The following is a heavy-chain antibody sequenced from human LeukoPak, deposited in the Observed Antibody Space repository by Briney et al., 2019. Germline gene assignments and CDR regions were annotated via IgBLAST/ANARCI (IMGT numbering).Heavy chain of an antibody. V-gene: IGHV3-23*01. CDR1: GFIVSDYD. D-gene: IGHD1-1*01. CDR2: ITANGST. J-gene: IGHJ6*02. Sequence: GGSLRLSCAASGFIVSDYDMSWIRQAPGKGLEWVSCITANGSTYYAASVKGRFTISRENSNNTLYLHMDSLRAEDTAVYYCAKAPVWNYYYGLDVWGQGTTVTVSS. CDR3: AKAPVWNYYYGLDV.